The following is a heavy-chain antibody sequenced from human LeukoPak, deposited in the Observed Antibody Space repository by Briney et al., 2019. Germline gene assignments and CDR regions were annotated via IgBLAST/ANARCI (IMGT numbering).Heavy chain of an antibody. CDR2: INPNSGGT. D-gene: IGHD3-22*01. CDR3: AREYYYDSSGSLHDAFDI. J-gene: IGHJ3*02. Sequence: ASVKVSCKASGYTFTGYYMHWVRQAPGQGLEWMGWINPNSGGTNYARKFQGRVTMTRDTSISTAYMELSRLRSDDTAVYYCAREYYYDSSGSLHDAFDIWGQGTMVTVSS. V-gene: IGHV1-2*02. CDR1: GYTFTGYY.